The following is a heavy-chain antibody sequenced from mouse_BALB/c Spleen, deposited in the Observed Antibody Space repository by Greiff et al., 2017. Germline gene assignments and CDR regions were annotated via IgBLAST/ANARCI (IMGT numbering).Heavy chain of an antibody. D-gene: IGHD2-14*01. CDR2: ISSGGSYT. Sequence: EVQLVESGGGLVKPGGSLKLSCAASGFTFSSYAMSWVRQSPEKRLEWVAEISSGGSYTYYPDTVTGRFTISRDNAKNTLYLEMSSLRSEDTAMYYCARDRDDSAWFAYWGQGTLVTVSA. CDR1: GFTFSSYA. J-gene: IGHJ3*01. CDR3: ARDRDDSAWFAY. V-gene: IGHV5-9-4*01.